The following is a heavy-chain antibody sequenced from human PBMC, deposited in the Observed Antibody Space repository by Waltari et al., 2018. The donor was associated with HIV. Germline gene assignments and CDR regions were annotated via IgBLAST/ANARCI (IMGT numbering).Heavy chain of an antibody. J-gene: IGHJ5*02. V-gene: IGHV1-2*02. CDR2: ISPNRGGT. CDR3: ARVFRGTVNYFDSRLGH. D-gene: IGHD3-22*01. Sequence: QVQLVQSGAEVKKPGASVKVSCKASGYTFSDYYMHWGRQAPGQGLEWMGRISPNRGGTRYAGKFQGRVTMTRDTSISTAYMELSRLRFDDTAVYYCARVFRGTVNYFDSRLGHWGQGTLVTVSS. CDR1: GYTFSDYY.